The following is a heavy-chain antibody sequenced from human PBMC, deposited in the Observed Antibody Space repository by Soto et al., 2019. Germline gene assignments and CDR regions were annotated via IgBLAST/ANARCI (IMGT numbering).Heavy chain of an antibody. CDR1: GGIFSTYA. CDR3: ARDRDDYGSGNYYNRIDF. V-gene: IGHV1-69*01. Sequence: QVQLVQSGAEVKKPGSSVKVSCKASGGIFSTYAISWLRQAPGQGLEWMGGIIPIFGTPNYAQRFQGRVTITADESTSTGYKKLSRLRSEDTADYYCARDRDDYGSGNYYNRIDFWGQGTLVTVSS. J-gene: IGHJ4*02. D-gene: IGHD3-10*01. CDR2: IIPIFGTP.